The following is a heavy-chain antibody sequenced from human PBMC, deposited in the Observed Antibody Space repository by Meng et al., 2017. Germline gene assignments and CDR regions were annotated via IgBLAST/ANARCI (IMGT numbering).Heavy chain of an antibody. V-gene: IGHV3-23*01. CDR3: AKDTPYCSGGSCDGDY. D-gene: IGHD2-15*01. CDR2: ISGSGGST. CDR1: GYSISSGYY. Sequence: GGSLRLSCTVSGYSISSGYYWGWIRQPPGKGLEWVSAISGSGGSTYYADSVKGRFTISRDNSKNPLYLQMNSLRAEDTAVYYCAKDTPYCSGGSCDGDYWGQGTLVTVSS. J-gene: IGHJ4*02.